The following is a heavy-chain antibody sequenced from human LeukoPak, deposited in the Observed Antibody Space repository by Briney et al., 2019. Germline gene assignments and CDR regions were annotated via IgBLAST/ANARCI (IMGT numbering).Heavy chain of an antibody. Sequence: GGSLRLSCAASGFTFSSYSMNWVRQAPGKGLEWVSSISSSSSYIYYADSVKGRFTISRDNAKNSLYLQMNSLRAEDTAVYYCASGDTAMAPSFGYWGQGTLVTVSS. J-gene: IGHJ4*02. CDR1: GFTFSSYS. CDR2: ISSSSSYI. CDR3: ASGDTAMAPSFGY. V-gene: IGHV3-21*01. D-gene: IGHD5-18*01.